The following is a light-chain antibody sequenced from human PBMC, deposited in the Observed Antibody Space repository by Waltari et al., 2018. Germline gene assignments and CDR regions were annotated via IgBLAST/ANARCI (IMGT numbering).Light chain of an antibody. CDR1: SNDVGTYNR. CDR2: EVS. V-gene: IGLV2-23*02. Sequence: QSALTQPASMSGSPGQSIAISCTGTSNDVGTYNRVPWYQHHPGKAPRLMISEVSERPSGVSERFSGSKSGNTASLTISGLQAEDEADYYCCSYVGSSHYLFGTGTRVTVL. CDR3: CSYVGSSHYL. J-gene: IGLJ1*01.